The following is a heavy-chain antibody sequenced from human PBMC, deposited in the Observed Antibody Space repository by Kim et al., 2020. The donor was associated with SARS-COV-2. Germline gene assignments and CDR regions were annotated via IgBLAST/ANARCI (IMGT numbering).Heavy chain of an antibody. J-gene: IGHJ4*02. V-gene: IGHV4-4*07. CDR3: ASALGH. CDR2: YTRGRT. D-gene: IGHD3-16*02. Sequence: YTRGRTKYNPAIQSRVTMSVDMSKNQFSLKLSSVTAAETAVYYCASALGHWGQGTLVTVSS.